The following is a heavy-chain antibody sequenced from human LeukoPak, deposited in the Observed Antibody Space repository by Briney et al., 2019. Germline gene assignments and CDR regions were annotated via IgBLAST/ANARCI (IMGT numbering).Heavy chain of an antibody. V-gene: IGHV1-2*02. CDR2: INPNSGGT. CDR1: GYTFTGYY. J-gene: IGHJ5*02. D-gene: IGHD2-15*01. Sequence: ASVKVSCKASGYTFTGYYMHWVRQAPGQGLEWMGWINPNSGGTNYAQKFQGRVTMTRDTSISTAYMELSRLRSDDTAVYYCARDGDIVVVVAATPWYNWFDPWGQGTLVTVSS. CDR3: ARDGDIVVVVAATPWYNWFDP.